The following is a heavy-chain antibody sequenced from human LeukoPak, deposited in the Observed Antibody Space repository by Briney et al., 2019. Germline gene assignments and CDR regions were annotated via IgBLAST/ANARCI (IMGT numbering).Heavy chain of an antibody. D-gene: IGHD3-10*01. CDR3: AKAALARFGELSPLDY. J-gene: IGHJ4*02. V-gene: IGHV3-23*01. Sequence: PGGSLRLSCAASGFTFSNSAMTWVRQAPGKGLEWVSASSGGSTYYAYSVKGRFTISRDNSKNTLYLQMNSLRAEDTAVYYCAKAALARFGELSPLDYWGQGTLVTVSS. CDR1: GFTFSNSA. CDR2: SSGGST.